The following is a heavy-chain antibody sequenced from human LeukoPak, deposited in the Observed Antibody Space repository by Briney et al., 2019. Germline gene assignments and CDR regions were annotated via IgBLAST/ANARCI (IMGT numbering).Heavy chain of an antibody. Sequence: SEILSLTCAVYGGSFSGYYWSWIRQPPGKGLEWIGEINHSGSTNYNPSLKSRVTISVDTSKNQFSLKLSSVTAADTAVYYCARGRLGDWFDPWGQGTLVTVSS. J-gene: IGHJ5*02. CDR3: ARGRLGDWFDP. D-gene: IGHD3-16*01. V-gene: IGHV4-34*01. CDR2: INHSGST. CDR1: GGSFSGYY.